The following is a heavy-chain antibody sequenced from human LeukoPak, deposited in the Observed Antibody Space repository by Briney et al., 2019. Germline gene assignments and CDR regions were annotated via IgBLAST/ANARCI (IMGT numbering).Heavy chain of an antibody. V-gene: IGHV3-74*01. CDR1: GFTFSSYW. D-gene: IGHD6-19*01. CDR2: INTDGSST. J-gene: IGHJ3*02. CDR3: AKLMISEWLVGDAFDI. Sequence: GGSLRLSCAASGFTFSSYWMHWVRQAPGKGLVWVSRINTDGSSTSYADSVKGRFTISRDNAKNTLYLQMNSLRAEDTAVYYCAKLMISEWLVGDAFDIWGQGTMVTVSS.